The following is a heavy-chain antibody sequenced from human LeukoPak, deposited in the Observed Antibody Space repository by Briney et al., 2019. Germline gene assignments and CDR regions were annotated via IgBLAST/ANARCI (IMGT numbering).Heavy chain of an antibody. D-gene: IGHD5-24*01. CDR1: GFSFSSYW. J-gene: IGHJ6*04. V-gene: IGHV3-74*01. CDR2: INSDGSST. Sequence: GGSLRLSCAASGFSFSSYWMHWVRHVPGKGLVWVARINSDGSSTIYADSVQGRFTISRDNAKNTLYLQMNSLRAEDMAVYYCAREIVDDSKMDVWGKGTTVTVSS. CDR3: AREIVDDSKMDV.